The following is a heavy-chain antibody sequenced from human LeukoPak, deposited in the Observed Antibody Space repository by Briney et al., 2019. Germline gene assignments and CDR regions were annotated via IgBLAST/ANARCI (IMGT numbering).Heavy chain of an antibody. D-gene: IGHD3-22*01. V-gene: IGHV4-59*08. CDR2: IFHSGST. Sequence: PSETLSLTCTVSSGSISTYYWSWIRQSPGKGLEWMGYIFHSGSTTYNPSLSSRLTISVQTSKNQFSLALRSVTAADTAVYYCARQGTSGSYLTGLDVWGQGTTVTVSS. J-gene: IGHJ6*02. CDR3: ARQGTSGSYLTGLDV. CDR1: SGSISTYY.